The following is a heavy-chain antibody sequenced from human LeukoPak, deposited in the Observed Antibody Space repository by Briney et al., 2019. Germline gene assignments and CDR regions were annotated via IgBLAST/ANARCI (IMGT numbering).Heavy chain of an antibody. V-gene: IGHV4-38-2*01. D-gene: IGHD3-22*01. Sequence: SETLSLTCAVSGYSISSGYFWVWIRQPPGKGLEWIGSIYHSGTTYYKSSLKSRVTISVDTSKNQFSLKLSSVTAADTAVYYCARGRIWLARPPNWFDPWGQGTLVTVSS. CDR3: ARGRIWLARPPNWFDP. CDR2: IYHSGTT. J-gene: IGHJ5*02. CDR1: GYSISSGYF.